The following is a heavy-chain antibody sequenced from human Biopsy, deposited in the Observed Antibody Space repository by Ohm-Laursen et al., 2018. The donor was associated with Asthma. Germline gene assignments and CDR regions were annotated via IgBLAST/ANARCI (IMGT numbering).Heavy chain of an antibody. CDR1: GGTISSGGHY. CDR2: IYDSGRT. J-gene: IGHJ4*02. CDR3: ARDVDYGGNHVDS. D-gene: IGHD4-23*01. V-gene: IGHV4-31*03. Sequence: PSQTLSLTCTVSGGTISSGGHYWNWIRQEPGKGLEWIGNIYDSGRTYYKSSLKSRITISVDSSKNQLSLTLTSVTAADTAIYYCARDVDYGGNHVDSWGQGILVTVSA.